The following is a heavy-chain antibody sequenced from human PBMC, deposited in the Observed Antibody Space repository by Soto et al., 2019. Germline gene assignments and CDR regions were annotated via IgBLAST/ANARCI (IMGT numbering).Heavy chain of an antibody. V-gene: IGHV1-46*01. Sequence: ASVKVSCKSSGYTFTTYYMHCGRQAPGQGLGWMGIINPSGGSTSYAQKFQGRVTMTRDTSTSTVYMELSSLRSEDTAVYYCAGAAAGAFDIWGQGTMVTVSS. J-gene: IGHJ3*02. D-gene: IGHD6-13*01. CDR1: GYTFTTYY. CDR3: AGAAAGAFDI. CDR2: INPSGGST.